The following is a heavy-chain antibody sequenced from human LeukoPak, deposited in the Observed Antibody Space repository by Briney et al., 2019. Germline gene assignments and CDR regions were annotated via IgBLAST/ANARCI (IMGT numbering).Heavy chain of an antibody. V-gene: IGHV4-61*02. CDR2: IYTSAST. CDR1: GGSISSGSYY. D-gene: IGHD3-22*01. J-gene: IGHJ4*02. Sequence: PSETLSLTCTVSGGSISSGSYYWSWIRQPAGKGLEWIGRIYTSASTNYNPSLKSRVTISVDTSKNQFSLKLSSVTAADTAVYYCARVILFGYYDSSGYQWIDYWGQGTLVTVSS. CDR3: ARVILFGYYDSSGYQWIDY.